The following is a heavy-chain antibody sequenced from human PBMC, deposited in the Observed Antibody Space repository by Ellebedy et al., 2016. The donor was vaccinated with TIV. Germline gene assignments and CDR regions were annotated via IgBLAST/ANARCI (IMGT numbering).Heavy chain of an antibody. Sequence: MPSETLSLTCAVYGGSFSGYYWTWIRQPPGKGLEWIGEINHSGRTTYNPSLKSRVTISVDKSRNRFSLKLSSVTAADTAVYYCARSTTVTTASYEYWGQGTLVTVSS. CDR3: ARSTTVTTASYEY. CDR1: GGSFSGYY. J-gene: IGHJ4*02. V-gene: IGHV4-34*01. CDR2: INHSGRT. D-gene: IGHD4-17*01.